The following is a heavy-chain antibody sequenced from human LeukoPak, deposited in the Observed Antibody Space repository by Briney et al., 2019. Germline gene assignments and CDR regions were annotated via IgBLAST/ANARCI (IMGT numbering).Heavy chain of an antibody. J-gene: IGHJ4*02. Sequence: GGSLGLSCAASGFTFSTYYMSWVRQAPGKGLEWVANIKQDGSDKSYVDSVKGRFTISRDNANNLLYLQMNSLRGEDTAVYYCTRDRSRAEDDWGQGTLVTVSS. D-gene: IGHD1-14*01. V-gene: IGHV3-7*01. CDR3: TRDRSRAEDD. CDR1: GFTFSTYY. CDR2: IKQDGSDK.